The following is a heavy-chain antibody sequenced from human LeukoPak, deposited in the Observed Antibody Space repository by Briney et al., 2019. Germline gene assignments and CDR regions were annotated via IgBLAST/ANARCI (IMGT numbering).Heavy chain of an antibody. J-gene: IGHJ5*02. Sequence: GESLKVSCKGSGYIINNYWIGWVRQMPGKGLEWMGIIYPADSDIRYSPSFQGQVTISADKSISTAYLQWSSLKASDTAMHYCARQEYCSGGSCYTWFDPWGQGTLVTVSS. CDR3: ARQEYCSGGSCYTWFDP. CDR1: GYIINNYW. D-gene: IGHD2-15*01. V-gene: IGHV5-51*01. CDR2: IYPADSDI.